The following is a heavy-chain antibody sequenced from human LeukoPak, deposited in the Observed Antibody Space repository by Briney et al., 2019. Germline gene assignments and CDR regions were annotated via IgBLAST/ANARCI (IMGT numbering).Heavy chain of an antibody. CDR2: ISHSGST. Sequence: SETLSLTCAVYGGSFSAYYYYWSWIRQPPGRGLEWIGEISHSGSTNDNPSLKSRVTISTDASKNQFSLRPSSVTAADTAVYYCARGVDDSATFFYSYYMDVWGKGTTVTVSS. CDR3: ARGVDDSATFFYSYYMDV. V-gene: IGHV4-34*01. CDR1: GGSFSAYY. J-gene: IGHJ6*03. D-gene: IGHD2/OR15-2a*01.